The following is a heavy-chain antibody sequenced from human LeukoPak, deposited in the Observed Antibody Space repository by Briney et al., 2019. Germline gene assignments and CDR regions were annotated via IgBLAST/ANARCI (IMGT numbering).Heavy chain of an antibody. V-gene: IGHV3-11*01. D-gene: IGHD6-13*01. CDR1: GFTFSDYY. CDR2: ISSSGSTI. Sequence: GGYLRLSCAASGFTFSDYYMSWIRQAPGKGLEWVSYISSSGSTIYYADSVKGRFTISRDNAKNSLYLQMNSLRAEDTAVYYCARDGSLGIAAAGSLNWFDPWGQGTLVTVSS. CDR3: ARDGSLGIAAAGSLNWFDP. J-gene: IGHJ5*02.